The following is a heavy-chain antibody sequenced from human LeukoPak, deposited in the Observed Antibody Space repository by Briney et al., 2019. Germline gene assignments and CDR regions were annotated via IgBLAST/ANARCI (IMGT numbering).Heavy chain of an antibody. D-gene: IGHD6-19*01. CDR2: IYQSGST. CDR3: ARVFRGDASGWPIEIKYWGPFDF. V-gene: IGHV4-38-2*02. CDR1: GYSISSGYY. J-gene: IGHJ4*02. Sequence: SETLSLTCSVSGYSISSGYYWGWIRQPPGKGLEWIGSIYQSGSTYYNPSLKSRITISLDTSKNQFSLKLTSVTTADTAVYYCARVFRGDASGWPIEIKYWGPFDFWGQGSLVTVSS.